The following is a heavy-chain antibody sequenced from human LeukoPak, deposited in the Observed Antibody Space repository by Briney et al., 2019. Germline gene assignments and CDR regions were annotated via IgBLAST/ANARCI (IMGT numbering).Heavy chain of an antibody. CDR3: ARVLDHWLSPFAY. Sequence: GGSLRLSCAASGFTFSGYYMSWIRQAPGKGLEWVSYISSSGSTIYYADSVKGRFTISRDNAKNSLYLQMNSLRAEDTAVYYCARVLDHWLSPFAYWAQGPLATVS. CDR2: ISSSGSTI. V-gene: IGHV3-11*01. D-gene: IGHD6-19*01. J-gene: IGHJ4*02. CDR1: GFTFSGYY.